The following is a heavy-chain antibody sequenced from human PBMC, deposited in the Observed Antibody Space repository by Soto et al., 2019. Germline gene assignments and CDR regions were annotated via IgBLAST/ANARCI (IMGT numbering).Heavy chain of an antibody. CDR2: VSGSGDST. CDR1: GFTFSSYA. Sequence: EVQLLESGGGLVQPGGSLRLAWAASGFTFSSYAMSWVRQAPGKGLEWVSAVSGSGDSTYYADSVKGRFSISRDNSKSKLYVQMNHLRAEDKAVDYCEQDVVLRIASVGRHFDFWGQGGLVTVSS. D-gene: IGHD6-13*01. J-gene: IGHJ4*02. V-gene: IGHV3-23*01. CDR3: EQDVVLRIASVGRHFDF.